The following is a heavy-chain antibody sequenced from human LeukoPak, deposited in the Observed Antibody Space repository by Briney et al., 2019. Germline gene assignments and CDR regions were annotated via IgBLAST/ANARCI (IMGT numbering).Heavy chain of an antibody. V-gene: IGHV3-33*01. D-gene: IGHD3-10*01. CDR3: ARDPGVSMVRGVITYYFDY. CDR2: IWYDGSNK. Sequence: GGSLRLSCEASGFTFSSYGIHWVRQAPGKGLEWAAVIWYDGSNKYYADSVEGRFIISRDDSKNTLYLQMNSLRVEDTAVYYCARDPGVSMVRGVITYYFDYWGQGTLVTVSS. CDR1: GFTFSSYG. J-gene: IGHJ4*02.